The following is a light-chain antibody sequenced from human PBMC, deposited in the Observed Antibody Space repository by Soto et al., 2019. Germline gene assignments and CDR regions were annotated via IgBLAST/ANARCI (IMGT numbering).Light chain of an antibody. CDR2: EGH. J-gene: IGLJ1*01. V-gene: IGLV2-23*01. CDR1: SGFVGSFSL. CDR3: CLSIGATTYV. Sequence: QSALAQPASVSGSPGQSITISCTGTSGFVGSFSLVSWYQQHPGKAPKVMISEGHRRPSGVPDRFSASTSVNSASLTISGLQADDEPDYYCCLSIGATTYVFGTGTKVTVL.